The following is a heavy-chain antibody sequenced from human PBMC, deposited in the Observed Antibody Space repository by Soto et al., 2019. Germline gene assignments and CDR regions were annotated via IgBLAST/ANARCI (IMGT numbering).Heavy chain of an antibody. J-gene: IGHJ6*02. Sequence: SVKVSCKASGFTFTSSAVQWVRQARGQRLEWIGWIVVGSGNTNYAQKFQERVTITRDMSTSTAYMELSSLRSEDTAVYYCAAGLTKDYYYYGMDVWGQGTTVTVSS. CDR2: IVVGSGNT. CDR1: GFTFTSSA. V-gene: IGHV1-58*01. CDR3: AAGLTKDYYYYGMDV.